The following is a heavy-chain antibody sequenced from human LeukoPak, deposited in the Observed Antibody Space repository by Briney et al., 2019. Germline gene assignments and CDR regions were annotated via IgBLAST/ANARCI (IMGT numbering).Heavy chain of an antibody. D-gene: IGHD2-2*01. J-gene: IGHJ5*02. CDR2: VYHSGST. CDR3: ARGGYCSSTSCYSRWFDP. Sequence: SQTLSLTCTVSDGSISSGGYYWSWIRQPPGKGLEWIGYVYHSGSTYYNPSLKSRVTISVDRSKNQFSLKLSSVTAADTAVYYCARGGYCSSTSCYSRWFDPWGQGTLVTVSS. V-gene: IGHV4-30-2*01. CDR1: DGSISSGGYY.